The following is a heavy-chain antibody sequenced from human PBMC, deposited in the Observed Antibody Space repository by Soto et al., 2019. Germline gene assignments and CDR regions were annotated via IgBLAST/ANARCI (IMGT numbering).Heavy chain of an antibody. CDR1: GGTFSSYT. CDR2: IIPILGIA. J-gene: IGHJ3*02. V-gene: IGHV1-69*04. CDR3: AREKSDIVVVVAATRAFDI. Sequence: SVKVSFKASGGTFSSYTISWVRQAPGQGLEWMGRIIPILGIANYAQKFQGRVTITADKSTSTAYMELSSLRSEDTAVYYCAREKSDIVVVVAATRAFDIWGQGTMVTVSS. D-gene: IGHD2-15*01.